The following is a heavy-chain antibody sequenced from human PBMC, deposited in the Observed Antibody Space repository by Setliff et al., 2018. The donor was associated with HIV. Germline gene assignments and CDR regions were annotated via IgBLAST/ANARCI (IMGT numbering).Heavy chain of an antibody. Sequence: SLRLSCAASGFTVSTYYMSWVRQAPGKGLECVSTIYGGGSTYHADAVKGRFTLSRDTSKNTLVLQMNSLRPEDAAVYYCARVRLYNTALDYWGQGTLVTVSS. V-gene: IGHV3-66*02. J-gene: IGHJ4*02. CDR2: IYGGGST. D-gene: IGHD3-3*01. CDR3: ARVRLYNTALDY. CDR1: GFTVSTYY.